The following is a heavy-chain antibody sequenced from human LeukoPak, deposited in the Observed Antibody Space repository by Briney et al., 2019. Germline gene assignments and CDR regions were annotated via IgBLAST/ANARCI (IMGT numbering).Heavy chain of an antibody. Sequence: KPGGSLRLSCAASGFTFSSYAMSWVRQAPGKGLEWVSSISSSSSYIYYADSVKGRFTISRDNAKNSLYLQMNSLRAEDTAVYYCARDQIDMEHRPVNFDYWGQGTLVTVSS. D-gene: IGHD4-17*01. CDR2: ISSSSSYI. CDR1: GFTFSSYA. CDR3: ARDQIDMEHRPVNFDY. J-gene: IGHJ4*02. V-gene: IGHV3-21*01.